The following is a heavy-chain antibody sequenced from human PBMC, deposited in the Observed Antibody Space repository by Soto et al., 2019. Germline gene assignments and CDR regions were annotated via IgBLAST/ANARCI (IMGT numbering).Heavy chain of an antibody. CDR3: ARGDYYGSGSYYSEFDY. D-gene: IGHD3-10*01. CDR2: INAGNGNT. V-gene: IGHV1-3*01. J-gene: IGHJ4*02. CDR1: GYTFTSYA. Sequence: ASVKVSCKASGYTFTSYAMHWVRQAPGQRFEWMGWINAGNGNTKYSQKFQGRVTFTRDTSASTAYMELSSLRSEDTAVYYCARGDYYGSGSYYSEFDYWGQGTLVTVSS.